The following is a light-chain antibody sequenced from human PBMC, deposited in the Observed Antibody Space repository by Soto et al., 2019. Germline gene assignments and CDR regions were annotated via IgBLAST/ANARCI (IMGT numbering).Light chain of an antibody. Sequence: QPVLTQSPSASASLGASVKLTCTLSSGHSNYAIAWHQQQPEKGPRYLMKVNSDGSHSRGDGIPDRFSGSSSGAQRYLTISSLQSDDEADYYCQAWGTGIRVFGGGTKLTVL. CDR2: VNSDGSH. J-gene: IGLJ3*02. CDR3: QAWGTGIRV. V-gene: IGLV4-69*01. CDR1: SGHSNYA.